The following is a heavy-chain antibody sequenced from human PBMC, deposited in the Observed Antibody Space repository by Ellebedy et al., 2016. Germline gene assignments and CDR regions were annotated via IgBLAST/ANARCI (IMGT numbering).Heavy chain of an antibody. CDR3: ARDFGELLY. Sequence: GESLKISXAASGFTFSSYAMSWVRQAPGKGLEWVSAISGSGGSTYYADSVKGRFTISRDNSKNTLYLQMNSLRAEDTAVYYCARDFGELLYWGQGTLVTVSS. J-gene: IGHJ4*02. D-gene: IGHD3-10*01. CDR1: GFTFSSYA. CDR2: ISGSGGST. V-gene: IGHV3-23*01.